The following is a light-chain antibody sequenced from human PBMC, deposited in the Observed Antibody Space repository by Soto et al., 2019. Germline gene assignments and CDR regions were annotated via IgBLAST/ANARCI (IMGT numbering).Light chain of an antibody. CDR1: SSDVGGYNY. CDR3: SSYTTTNTLYV. V-gene: IGLV2-14*01. CDR2: EVF. J-gene: IGLJ1*01. Sequence: QSALTQPASVSGSPGQSITISCTGSSSDVGGYNYVSWYQQHPGKAPKLMIYEVFIRPSGVSSRFSGSKSGSTASLTISGLLAEDEADYYCSSYTTTNTLYVFGTGTKFTVL.